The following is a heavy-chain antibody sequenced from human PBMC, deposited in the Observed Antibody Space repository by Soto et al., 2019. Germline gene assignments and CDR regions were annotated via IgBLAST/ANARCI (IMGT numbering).Heavy chain of an antibody. CDR2: ISGSGGST. CDR1: RFTFSSYA. Sequence: EVQLLESGGGLVQPGGSLRLSCAASRFTFSSYAMSWVRQAPGKGLEWVSGISGSGGSTYNADSVKGRFTIARDNSKNTVYLQMNNLRAEDTAVYYCAQAVADTRGYFDYWGQGTLVTVCS. D-gene: IGHD6-19*01. CDR3: AQAVADTRGYFDY. V-gene: IGHV3-23*01. J-gene: IGHJ4*02.